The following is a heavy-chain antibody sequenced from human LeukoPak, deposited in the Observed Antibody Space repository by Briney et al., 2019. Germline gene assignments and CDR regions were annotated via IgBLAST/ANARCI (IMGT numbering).Heavy chain of an antibody. CDR1: GGTFSSYA. V-gene: IGHV1-69*04. CDR2: IIPILGIA. J-gene: IGHJ4*02. CDR3: ARVSGEDYFDY. Sequence: ASVKVSCKASGGTFSSYAISWVRQAPGQGLEWMGRIIPILGIANYAQKFQGRVTITADKSTSTAYMELSSLRSEDTAVYYCARVSGEDYFDYWGQGTLVTVSS.